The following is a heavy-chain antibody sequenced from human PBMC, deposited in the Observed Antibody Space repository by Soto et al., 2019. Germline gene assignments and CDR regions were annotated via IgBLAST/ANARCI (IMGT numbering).Heavy chain of an antibody. CDR1: GGSIRSSSYY. D-gene: IGHD3-10*01. J-gene: IGHJ4*02. V-gene: IGHV4-39*01. Sequence: TSETLSLTCTVSGGSIRSSSYYWGWIRQPQGKGLEWIGSIYYSGSTYYNPSLKSRVTISVDTSKNQFSLKLSSVTAADTAVYYCARHTPLSITMVRGVPDYFDYWGQGTLVTVSS. CDR3: ARHTPLSITMVRGVPDYFDY. CDR2: IYYSGST.